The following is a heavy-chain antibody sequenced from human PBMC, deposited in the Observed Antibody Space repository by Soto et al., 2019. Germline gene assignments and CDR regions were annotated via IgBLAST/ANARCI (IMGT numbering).Heavy chain of an antibody. D-gene: IGHD6-19*01. Sequence: GESLKISCKGSGYSFTSYWIGWVRQMPGKGLEWMGIIYPGDSDTRYSPSFQGQVTISADKSISTAYLQWSSLKASDTAMYYCARQCCKAVAGTFAFDIWGQGTMVTVSS. V-gene: IGHV5-51*01. J-gene: IGHJ3*02. CDR2: IYPGDSDT. CDR3: ARQCCKAVAGTFAFDI. CDR1: GYSFTSYW.